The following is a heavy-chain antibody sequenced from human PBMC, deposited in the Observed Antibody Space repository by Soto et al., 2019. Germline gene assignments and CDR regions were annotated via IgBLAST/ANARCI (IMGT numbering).Heavy chain of an antibody. CDR2: ISAYNGNT. V-gene: IGHV1-18*01. J-gene: IGHJ6*03. D-gene: IGHD3-22*01. Sequence: ASVKVSCKASGYTFTSYGISWVRQAPGQGLEWMGWISAYNGNTNYAQKLQGRVTMTTDTSTSTAYRELRSLRSDDTAVYYCASSVTPRDRYYYYMDVWGKGTTVTVSS. CDR3: ASSVTPRDRYYYYMDV. CDR1: GYTFTSYG.